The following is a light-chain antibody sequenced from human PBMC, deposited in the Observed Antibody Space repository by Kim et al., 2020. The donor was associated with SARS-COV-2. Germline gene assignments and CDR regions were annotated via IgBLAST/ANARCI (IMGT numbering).Light chain of an antibody. J-gene: IGLJ1*01. V-gene: IGLV2-11*01. CDR1: SSDVGGYNY. CDR2: DVS. Sequence: QSALTQPRSVSGSPGQSVTISCTGTSSDVGGYNYVSWYQQHPGKAPKLMIYDVSKRPSGVPDRFSGSKSGNTASLTISGLQAGDEADYYCCSYAGRYTSVFGTGTKVTVL. CDR3: CSYAGRYTSV.